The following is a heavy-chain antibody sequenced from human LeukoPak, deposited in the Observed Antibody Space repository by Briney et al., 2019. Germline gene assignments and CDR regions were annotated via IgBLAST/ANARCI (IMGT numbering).Heavy chain of an antibody. Sequence: PGGSLRLSCGASGFTFSTFPMHWVRQTPDKRLEWVAVISDDGRDTYYADSVKGRFTISRDNSKNTLYLQMNSLSPEVTAVVYCARVGRVSIYPSYMDVWGKGTTVTVSS. V-gene: IGHV3-30*04. CDR3: ARVGRVSIYPSYMDV. D-gene: IGHD6-6*01. CDR1: GFTFSTFP. J-gene: IGHJ6*03. CDR2: ISDDGRDT.